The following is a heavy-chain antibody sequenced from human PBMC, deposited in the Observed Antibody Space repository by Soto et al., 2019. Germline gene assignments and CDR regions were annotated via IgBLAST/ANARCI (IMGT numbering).Heavy chain of an antibody. CDR3: AGLARYYYYGMDV. CDR2: INPSGGST. J-gene: IGHJ6*02. V-gene: IGHV1-46*01. CDR1: GYTFTSYS. Sequence: ASXKVSCKSSGYTFTSYSMHCVRQSPGQGLEWMGIINPSGGSTSYAQKFQGRVTMTRDTSTSTVYMELSSLRSEDTAVYYCAGLARYYYYGMDVWGQGTTVTVSS.